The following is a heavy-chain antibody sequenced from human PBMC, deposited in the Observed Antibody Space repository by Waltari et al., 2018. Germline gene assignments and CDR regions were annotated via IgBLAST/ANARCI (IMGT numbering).Heavy chain of an antibody. V-gene: IGHV3-74*01. J-gene: IGHJ5*02. CDR1: GFTFSTFW. CDR3: ASDVHSGRYGWFDP. CDR2: IKSEWSAT. Sequence: EVQLVESGGGLVHPGGSLRLSCEASGFTFSTFWVHWVRQVPGKGLVWVSRIKSEWSATSYADSGKGRFTISRDNAKNTVYLQMNSLRVEDTAVYHCASDVHSGRYGWFDPWGQGTLVTVSS. D-gene: IGHD1-26*01.